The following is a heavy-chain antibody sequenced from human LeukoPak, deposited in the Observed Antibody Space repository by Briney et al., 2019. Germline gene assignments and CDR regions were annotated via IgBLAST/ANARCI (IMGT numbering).Heavy chain of an antibody. CDR3: ARTRGVGATTVRYFDY. CDR2: INHSGST. D-gene: IGHD1-26*01. V-gene: IGHV4-34*01. J-gene: IGHJ4*02. CDR1: GGSFSGYY. Sequence: KPSETLSLTCAAYGGSFSGYYWSWIRQPPGKGLEWIGEINHSGSTNYNPSLKSRVTISVDTSKNQFSLKLSSVTAADTAVYYCARTRGVGATTVRYFDYWGQGTLVTVSS.